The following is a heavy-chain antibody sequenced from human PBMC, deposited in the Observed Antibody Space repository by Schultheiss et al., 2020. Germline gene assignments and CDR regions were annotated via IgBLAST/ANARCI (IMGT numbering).Heavy chain of an antibody. CDR3: ARDQSLRYGDGYNYLDD. J-gene: IGHJ4*02. V-gene: IGHV3-30-3*01. Sequence: GSLRLSCAASGFTFSSYAMHWVRQAPGKGLEWVAVISYDGSNKYYADSVKGRFTISRDNSKNTLYLQMNSLRAEDTAVYYCARDQSLRYGDGYNYLDDWGQGTLVTVSS. D-gene: IGHD5-24*01. CDR2: ISYDGSNK. CDR1: GFTFSSYA.